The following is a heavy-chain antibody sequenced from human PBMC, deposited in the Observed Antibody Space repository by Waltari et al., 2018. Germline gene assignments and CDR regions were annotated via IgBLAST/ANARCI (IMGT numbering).Heavy chain of an antibody. J-gene: IGHJ4*02. CDR2: IYPGDADT. V-gene: IGHV5-51*01. CDR3: ARLYDYVWGFSDY. CDR1: GYSFTSYW. D-gene: IGHD3-16*01. Sequence: EVQLVQSGAEVKKPGESLKISCKGSGYSFTSYWIGWVRQMPGKGLEWMGIIYPGDADTRYSPSFQGQVPLSADKSISTADLQWSSLKASDTAMYYCARLYDYVWGFSDYWGQGTLVTVSS.